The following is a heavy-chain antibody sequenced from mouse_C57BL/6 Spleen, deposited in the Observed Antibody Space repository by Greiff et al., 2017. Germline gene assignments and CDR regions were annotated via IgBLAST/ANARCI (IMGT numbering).Heavy chain of an antibody. V-gene: IGHV1-50*01. Sequence: QVQLKQPGAELVKPGASVKLSCKASGYTFTSYWMQWVKQRPGQGLEWIGGIDPSDSYTNYNQKFKGKATLTVDTSSSTAYMQLSSLTSEDSAVYYCARGYYGSSLDWYFDVWGTGTTLTVSS. J-gene: IGHJ1*03. CDR3: ARGYYGSSLDWYFDV. CDR1: GYTFTSYW. D-gene: IGHD1-1*01. CDR2: IDPSDSYT.